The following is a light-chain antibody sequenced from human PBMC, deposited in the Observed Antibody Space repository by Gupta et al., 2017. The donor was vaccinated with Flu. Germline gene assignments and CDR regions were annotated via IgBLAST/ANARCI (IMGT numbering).Light chain of an antibody. J-gene: IGLJ3*02. V-gene: IGLV1-47*01. CDR2: RDT. Sequence: QSVLTQPPSASGTPGQGVTISCSGGSSNIGRHYVYWYQQVPGTAPKLLIFRDTQRPSGVPDRFSGAKSGTSASLAIFGLRSEDEADYYCATWDDSLGGHVLFGGGTKVTVL. CDR1: SSNIGRHY. CDR3: ATWDDSLGGHVL.